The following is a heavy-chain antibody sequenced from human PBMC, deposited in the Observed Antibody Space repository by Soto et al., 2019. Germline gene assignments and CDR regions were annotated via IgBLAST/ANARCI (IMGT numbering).Heavy chain of an antibody. V-gene: IGHV3-66*01. CDR2: INNGGST. Sequence: AESLRLSSRTSGFDAGVNFMTRIGQAPGKGLEWVSAINNGGSTFYADSVKGRFTISRDDSKNTLFLQMNSLRVEDTAMYYCVRENYYYGMDVWGQXT. CDR1: GFDAGVNF. CDR3: VRENYYYGMDV. J-gene: IGHJ6*02.